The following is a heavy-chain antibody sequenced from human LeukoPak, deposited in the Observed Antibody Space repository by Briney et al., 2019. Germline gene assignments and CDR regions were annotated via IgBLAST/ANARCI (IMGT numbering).Heavy chain of an antibody. D-gene: IGHD3-3*01. Sequence: GGSLRLSCVASGFTFSSYWMHWVRQAPGKGLEWVANIKQDGSEQYYVDSVKGRFTISRDNAKNSLYLQMNTLRPEDTAVYYCARERQNKDFWSGGDYWGQGTLVTVSS. CDR1: GFTFSSYW. CDR3: ARERQNKDFWSGGDY. CDR2: IKQDGSEQ. V-gene: IGHV3-7*01. J-gene: IGHJ4*02.